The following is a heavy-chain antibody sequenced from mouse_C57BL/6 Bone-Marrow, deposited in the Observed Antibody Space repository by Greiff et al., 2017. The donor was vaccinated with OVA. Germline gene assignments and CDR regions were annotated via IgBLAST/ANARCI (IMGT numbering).Heavy chain of an antibody. CDR1: GYSFTGYY. J-gene: IGHJ4*01. CDR2: INPSTGGT. CDR3: ARWVMDY. Sequence: DVQLVESGPELVKPGASVKISCKASGYSFTGYYMNWVKQSPEKSLEWIGEINPSTGGTTYNQKFKAKATLTVDKSSSTAYMQLKSLTSEDSAVYYCARWVMDYWGQGTSVTVSS. V-gene: IGHV1-42*01.